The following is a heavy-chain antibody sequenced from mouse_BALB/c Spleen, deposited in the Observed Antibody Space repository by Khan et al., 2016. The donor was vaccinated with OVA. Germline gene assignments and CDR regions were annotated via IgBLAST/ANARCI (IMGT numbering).Heavy chain of an antibody. J-gene: IGHJ2*01. CDR1: GFTFNSYG. CDR2: INADSNTI. Sequence: EVQLQESGGGLVQPGGSRKLSCAASGFTFNSYGMHWVRQAPEKGLEWIAYINADSNTIYYTDTVKGRFTISRDNPTNTLFLQMTSLTSEDTAMYYCATSKYYGYDVDEWGPGTTLTVS. CDR3: ATSKYYGYDVDE. D-gene: IGHD2-14*01. V-gene: IGHV5-17*02.